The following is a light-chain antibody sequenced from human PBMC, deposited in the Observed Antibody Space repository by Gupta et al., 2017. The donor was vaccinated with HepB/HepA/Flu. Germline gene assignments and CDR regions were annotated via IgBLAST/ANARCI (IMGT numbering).Light chain of an antibody. CDR2: DAS. CDR3: QHYDSVPIT. CDR1: RDISNY. V-gene: IGKV1-33*01. Sequence: DIQMTQSPSSLSASVGDRVTITCRASRDISNYLNWYQQKPGKAPKLLIYDASNLETGVPSRFSGSGSATDFTFTISSLQPEDVATYYCQHYDSVPITFGQGTRLEIK. J-gene: IGKJ5*01.